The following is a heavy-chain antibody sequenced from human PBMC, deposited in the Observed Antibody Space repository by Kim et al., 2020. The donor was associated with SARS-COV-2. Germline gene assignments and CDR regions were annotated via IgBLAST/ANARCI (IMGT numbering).Heavy chain of an antibody. J-gene: IGHJ3*02. CDR2: FYYSGST. V-gene: IGHV4-39*01. Sequence: SETLSLTCTVSGGSIISSSYYWGWIRQPPGNGLEWIGSFYYSGSTYYNPSLKSRVTISVDTSKNQFSLKLSSVTAADTAVYYCARSLGAGPSTIFGVVIIPDAFDIWGQGTMVTVSS. CDR1: GGSIISSSYY. D-gene: IGHD3-3*01. CDR3: ARSLGAGPSTIFGVVIIPDAFDI.